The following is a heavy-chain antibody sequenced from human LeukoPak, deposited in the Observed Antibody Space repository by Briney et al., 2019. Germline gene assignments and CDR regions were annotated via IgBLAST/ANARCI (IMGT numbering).Heavy chain of an antibody. J-gene: IGHJ4*02. CDR3: ARGTAMAVFDY. CDR1: GYSISSGYY. Sequence: SETLSLTCTVSGYSISSGYYWGWIRQPPGKGLEWIGSIYHSGSTYYNPSLKSRVTISVDTSKNQFSLKLSSVTAADTAVYYCARGTAMAVFDYWGQGTLVTVSS. V-gene: IGHV4-38-2*02. D-gene: IGHD5-18*01. CDR2: IYHSGST.